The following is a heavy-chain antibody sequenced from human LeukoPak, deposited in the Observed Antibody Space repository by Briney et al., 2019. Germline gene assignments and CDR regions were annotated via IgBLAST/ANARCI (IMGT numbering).Heavy chain of an antibody. V-gene: IGHV4-59*01. CDR1: GASITNYY. CDR2: IHYSGTT. CDR3: ATGSRSSTSDAFDI. Sequence: SETLSLTCTVSGASITNYYCSWFRQPPWKGLEWIGFIHYSGTTDYNPSLKSRVTMSVDASTNQVSLEVTSVAAADTTVYYCATGSRSSTSDAFDIWGQGTMVTVSS. J-gene: IGHJ3*02. D-gene: IGHD6-6*01.